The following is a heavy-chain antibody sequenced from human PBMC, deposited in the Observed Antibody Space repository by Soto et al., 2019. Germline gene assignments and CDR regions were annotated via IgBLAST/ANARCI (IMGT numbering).Heavy chain of an antibody. V-gene: IGHV4-4*02. Sequence: QVQLQESGPGLVKPSGTLSLTCAVSGGSISSSNWWSWVRQPPGKGLEWIGEIYHSGSTNYNPSPKSRVAIFVDKSKNQFSLQLSSVTGADTAVFYCARVSAAGTVFDYWGQGTLVTVSS. CDR1: GGSISSSNW. J-gene: IGHJ4*02. CDR3: ARVSAAGTVFDY. CDR2: IYHSGST. D-gene: IGHD6-13*01.